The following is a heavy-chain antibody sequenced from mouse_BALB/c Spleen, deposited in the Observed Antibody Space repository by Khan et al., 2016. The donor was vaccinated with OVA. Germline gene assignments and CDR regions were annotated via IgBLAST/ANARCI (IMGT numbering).Heavy chain of an antibody. J-gene: IGHJ3*01. CDR1: GFTFSSFG. V-gene: IGHV5-17*02. CDR2: ITSGSSTI. D-gene: IGHD2-1*01. Sequence: EVELVESGGGLVQPGGSRKLSCAASGFTFSSFGMHWVRQAPEKGLEWVAYITSGSSTISYADTVKGRFTVSRDNPKNTLFLQMTSLRSEDTDMYYCASPGKTFAYWGQGTLVTVSA. CDR3: ASPGKTFAY.